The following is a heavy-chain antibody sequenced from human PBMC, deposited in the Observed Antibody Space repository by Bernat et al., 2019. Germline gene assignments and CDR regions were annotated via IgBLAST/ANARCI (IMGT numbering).Heavy chain of an antibody. D-gene: IGHD5-18*01. Sequence: QVQLVESGGGVVQPGRSLRLSCAASGFTFSSYGMHWVRQAPGKGLEWVAVISYDGSNKYYSDSVKGRFTISRDNSKNTLYLQMNSLIAEDTAVYYCEKGDVRQLWSPIDYWGQGTLVTVSS. CDR1: GFTFSSYG. J-gene: IGHJ4*02. CDR2: ISYDGSNK. V-gene: IGHV3-30*18. CDR3: EKGDVRQLWSPIDY.